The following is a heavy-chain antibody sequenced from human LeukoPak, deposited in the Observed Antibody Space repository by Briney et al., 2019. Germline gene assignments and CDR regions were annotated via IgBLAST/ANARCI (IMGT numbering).Heavy chain of an antibody. J-gene: IGHJ4*02. CDR1: GFTFSSYA. V-gene: IGHV3-23*01. Sequence: GGSLRLSCAASGFTFSSYAMSWVRQAPGKGLEWVSAISGSGGSTYYADSVKGRFTISRDNAKNSLYLQMNSLRAEDTAVYYCARAVSYSSSYFDYWGQGTLVTVSS. D-gene: IGHD6-13*01. CDR2: ISGSGGST. CDR3: ARAVSYSSSYFDY.